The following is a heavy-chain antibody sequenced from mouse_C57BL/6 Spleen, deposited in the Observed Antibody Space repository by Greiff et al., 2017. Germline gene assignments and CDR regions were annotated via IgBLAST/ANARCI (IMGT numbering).Heavy chain of an antibody. CDR2: IWSGGST. Sequence: VMLVESGPGLVQPSQSLSITCTVSGFSFTSYGVHWVRQSPGKGLEWLGVIWSGGSTDYNAAFISRLSISKDNSKSQVFFKMNSLQADDTAIYYCARNQGGNYFPYFDVWGTGTTVTVSS. CDR3: ARNQGGNYFPYFDV. V-gene: IGHV2-2*01. CDR1: GFSFTSYG. D-gene: IGHD2-1*01. J-gene: IGHJ1*03.